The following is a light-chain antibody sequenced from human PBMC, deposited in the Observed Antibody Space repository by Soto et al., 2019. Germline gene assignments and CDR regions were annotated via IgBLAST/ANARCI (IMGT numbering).Light chain of an antibody. V-gene: IGKV4-1*01. CDR1: QNILYNSNNKNY. J-gene: IGKJ1*01. CDR3: QQYYTSPTWT. Sequence: DIVMTQSPDSLAVSLGERATINCKSSQNILYNSNNKNYVAWYQQKPGQPPKLLIYWASIRESGVPGRFSGSGSGTDFTLTISSLQAEDVAVYYCQQYYTSPTWTFGQGTKVDIK. CDR2: WAS.